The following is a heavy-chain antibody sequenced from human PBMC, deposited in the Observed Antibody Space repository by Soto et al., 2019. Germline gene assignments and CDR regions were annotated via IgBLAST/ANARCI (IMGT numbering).Heavy chain of an antibody. CDR2: ISYDGSNK. CDR1: GFTFSSYG. CDR3: AKDTFLLAYPDY. D-gene: IGHD3-16*01. Sequence: QVQLVESGGGVVQPGRSLRLSCAASGFTFSSYGMHWVRQAPGKGLEWVAVISYDGSNKYYADSVKGRFTISRDNSKNTLYLQMNSLRAEDTAVYYCAKDTFLLAYPDYWGQGTLVTVSS. J-gene: IGHJ4*02. V-gene: IGHV3-30*18.